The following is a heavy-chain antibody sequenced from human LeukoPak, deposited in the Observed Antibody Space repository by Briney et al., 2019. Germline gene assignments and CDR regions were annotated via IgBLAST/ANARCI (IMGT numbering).Heavy chain of an antibody. D-gene: IGHD1-26*01. V-gene: IGHV4-59*01. J-gene: IGHJ3*02. CDR3: ARYIVSYPHDAFDI. Sequence: SETLSLTCTVSGGSISGYYWSWIRQPPGKGLEWIGYIYYSGSTSYNPSLKSRVTISVDTSKKQFSLKLSSVTAADTAFYYCARYIVSYPHDAFDIWGQGTMVTGSS. CDR2: IYYSGST. CDR1: GGSISGYY.